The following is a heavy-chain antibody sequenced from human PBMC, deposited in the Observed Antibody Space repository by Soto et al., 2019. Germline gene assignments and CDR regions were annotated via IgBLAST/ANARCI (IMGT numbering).Heavy chain of an antibody. CDR3: ARLFDWLPSGAFDI. CDR2: ISSSSSYI. CDR1: GFTFSSYS. V-gene: IGHV3-21*01. Sequence: PGGSLRLSCAASGFTFSSYSMNWVRQAPGKGLEWVSSISSSSSYIYYADSVKGRFTISRDNAKNSLYLQMNSLRAEDTAVYYCARLFDWLPSGAFDIWGQGTMVTVSS. D-gene: IGHD3-9*01. J-gene: IGHJ3*02.